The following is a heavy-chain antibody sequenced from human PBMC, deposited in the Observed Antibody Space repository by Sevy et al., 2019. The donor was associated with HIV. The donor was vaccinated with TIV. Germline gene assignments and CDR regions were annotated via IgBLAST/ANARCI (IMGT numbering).Heavy chain of an antibody. CDR1: GFTFSRHY. CDR3: AGGSGWLTDY. CDR2: IKQDGTGE. J-gene: IGHJ4*02. D-gene: IGHD6-19*01. V-gene: IGHV3-7*01. Sequence: GGSLRLSCAVSGFTFSRHYMTWVRQVPGKGLEWVANIKQDGTGEYYVDSVKGRFTISRDNAKNSLYLQMNSLRAEDTAVYYCAGGSGWLTDYWGQGTLVTVSS.